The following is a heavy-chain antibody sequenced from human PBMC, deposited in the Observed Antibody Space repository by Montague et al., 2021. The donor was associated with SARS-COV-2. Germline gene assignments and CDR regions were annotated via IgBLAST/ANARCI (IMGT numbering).Heavy chain of an antibody. V-gene: IGHV3-21*01. CDR2: ISRDSNWI. J-gene: IGHJ4*02. CDR1: GFTLSTYT. D-gene: IGHD1-1*01. CDR3: ARSGNFGTFLYRTPDY. Sequence: SLRLSCAASGFTLSTYTMNWVRQAPGKGLEWVSSISRDSNWIYYADSLXGLFTISGDNAKDSLYLQLNSLTAEDTAVYYCARSGNFGTFLYRTPDYWGQGTLVTVSS.